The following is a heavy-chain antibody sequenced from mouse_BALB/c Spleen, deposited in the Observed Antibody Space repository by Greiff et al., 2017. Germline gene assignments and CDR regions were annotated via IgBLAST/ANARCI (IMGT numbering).Heavy chain of an antibody. Sequence: VKLVESGPQLVRPGASVKISCKASGYSFTSYWMHWVKQRPGQGLEWIGMIDPSDSETRLNQKFKDKATLTVDKSSSTAYMQLSSPTSEDSAVYYCARKNYNYGGFAYWGQGTLVTVSA. CDR3: ARKNYNYGGFAY. V-gene: IGHV1S126*01. CDR2: IDPSDSET. J-gene: IGHJ3*01. CDR1: GYSFTSYW. D-gene: IGHD2-12*01.